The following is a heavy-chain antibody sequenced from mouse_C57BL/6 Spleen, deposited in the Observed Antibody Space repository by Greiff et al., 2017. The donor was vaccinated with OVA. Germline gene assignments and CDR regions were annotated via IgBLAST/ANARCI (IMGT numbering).Heavy chain of an antibody. CDR2: IYPGSGST. D-gene: IGHD4-1*01. CDR3: ARLTELGRGAMDY. J-gene: IGHJ4*01. V-gene: IGHV1-55*01. Sequence: VQLQEPGAELVKPGASVKMSCKASGYTFTSYWITWVKQRPGQGLEWIGDIYPGSGSTNYNAKFKSKAKLTVDTSSSTAYMRLSSLTSEDSAVYYCARLTELGRGAMDYWGQGTSVTVSS. CDR1: GYTFTSYW.